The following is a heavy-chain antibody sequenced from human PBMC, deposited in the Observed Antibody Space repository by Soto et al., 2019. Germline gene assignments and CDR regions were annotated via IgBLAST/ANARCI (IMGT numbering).Heavy chain of an antibody. CDR2: IDPSDSYT. V-gene: IGHV5-10-1*01. CDR3: AMGHQYWFDY. CDR1: GYNFTAFW. J-gene: IGHJ5*01. Sequence: PGESLKISCKASGYNFTAFWIHWVRQMPGKGLEWLGKIDPSDSYTNYSPSFEGHVTISTDNSITTAYLQWSSLRASDTALYFCAMGHQYWFDYWAQATILTVSS.